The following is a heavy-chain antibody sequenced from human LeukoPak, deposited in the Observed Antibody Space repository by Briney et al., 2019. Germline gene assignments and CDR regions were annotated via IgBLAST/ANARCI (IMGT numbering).Heavy chain of an antibody. CDR1: GGTFSSYA. Sequence: GASVKVSCKASGGTFSSYAISWVRQAPGQGLEWMGGIIPIFGTANYAQKFQGRVTITADESTSTAYMELSSLRSEDTAVYYCARGITILNWFDPWGQGTPVTVSP. CDR2: IIPIFGTA. V-gene: IGHV1-69*13. CDR3: ARGITILNWFDP. D-gene: IGHD3-3*01. J-gene: IGHJ5*02.